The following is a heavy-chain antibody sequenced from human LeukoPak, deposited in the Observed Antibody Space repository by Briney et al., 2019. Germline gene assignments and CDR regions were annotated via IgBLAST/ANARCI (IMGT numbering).Heavy chain of an antibody. V-gene: IGHV1-18*01. J-gene: IGHJ3*02. CDR3: ARGGSRSRRGDDAFDI. CDR2: ISAYNGNT. Sequence: GASVKVSCKASSYTFTNYAMNWVRQAPGQGLEWMGWISAYNGNTELAQKFQGKVTLATDASTNTAYVELRSLTSDDTAVYFCARGGSRSRRGDDAFDIWGQGTMVTVSS. CDR1: SYTFTNYA. D-gene: IGHD3-10*01.